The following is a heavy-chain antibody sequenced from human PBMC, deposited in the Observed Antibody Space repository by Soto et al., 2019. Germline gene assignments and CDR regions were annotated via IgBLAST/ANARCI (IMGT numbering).Heavy chain of an antibody. Sequence: QVQLQESGPGLVKPSETLSLTCTVSGASINSYYWSWIRQPPGKGLEWIGYIYSSGSTNYNPSLKCRVTMSVDTSKDQFYLNLSSVTAADTAVYYCARGYDYFGGTYRYTFGYWGQGTLVTVTS. J-gene: IGHJ4*02. V-gene: IGHV4-59*01. D-gene: IGHD3-16*02. CDR3: ARGYDYFGGTYRYTFGY. CDR2: IYSSGST. CDR1: GASINSYY.